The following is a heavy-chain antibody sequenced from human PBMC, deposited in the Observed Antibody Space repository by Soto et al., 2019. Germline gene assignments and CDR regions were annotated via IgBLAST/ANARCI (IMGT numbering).Heavy chain of an antibody. D-gene: IGHD5-18*01. V-gene: IGHV1-69*01. J-gene: IGHJ6*02. Sequence: QVQLVQSGAEVRKPGSSVRVSCKASGGSFNRHTISWVRQAPGQGLEWMGGIIPIFGTANHAQKFQGRVTIIADESTSTVYMELSSLRSDDTAIYYCARDGLWEAGDYYYGMDVWGQGTTVTVSS. CDR3: ARDGLWEAGDYYYGMDV. CDR1: GGSFNRHT. CDR2: IIPIFGTA.